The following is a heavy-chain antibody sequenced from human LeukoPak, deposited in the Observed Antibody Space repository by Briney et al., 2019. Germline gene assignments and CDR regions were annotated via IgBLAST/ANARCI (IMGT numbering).Heavy chain of an antibody. CDR2: ISSSSTHL. D-gene: IGHD1-26*01. J-gene: IGHJ4*02. Sequence: GGSLRLSCAASGFTFSSYSMNWVRQAPGKGLEWVSSISSSSTHLYHADSMKGRFAISRDNAKNSLYLQMNSLRAEDTAVYYCARDLIVEGTAILGYWGQGTLVTVSS. CDR3: ARDLIVEGTAILGY. CDR1: GFTFSSYS. V-gene: IGHV3-21*01.